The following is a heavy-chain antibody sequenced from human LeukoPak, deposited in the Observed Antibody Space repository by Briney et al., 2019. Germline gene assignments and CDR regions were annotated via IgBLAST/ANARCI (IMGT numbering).Heavy chain of an antibody. J-gene: IGHJ4*02. V-gene: IGHV4-39*01. Sequence: PSETLSLTCTVSGGSISSSSYYWGWVRQPPGRGGEGIGSIYYSGSTYDNPSLKSRVTISVDTSKNQFSLKLSSVTAADTAVYYCARLSSSWYYFDYWGQGTLVAVSS. D-gene: IGHD6-13*01. CDR2: IYYSGST. CDR1: GGSISSSSYY. CDR3: ARLSSSWYYFDY.